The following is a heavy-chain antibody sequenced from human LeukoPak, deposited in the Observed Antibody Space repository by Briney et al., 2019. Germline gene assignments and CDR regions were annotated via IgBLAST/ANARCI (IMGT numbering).Heavy chain of an antibody. J-gene: IGHJ4*02. V-gene: IGHV3-23*01. D-gene: IGHD6-13*01. CDR1: GFIFSTYA. CDR3: ARVIRAAPGKGYFDY. CDR2: ISGSGGST. Sequence: GGSLRLSCATSGFIFSTYALSWVRQAPGKGLEWASSISGSGGSTYHADSVKGRFTISRDSSKNTLYLQMNSLRAETRPYYCARVIRAAPGKGYFDYWGQGTLVTVSS.